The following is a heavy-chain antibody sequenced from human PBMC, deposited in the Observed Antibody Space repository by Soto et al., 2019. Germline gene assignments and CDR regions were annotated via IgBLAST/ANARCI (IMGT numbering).Heavy chain of an antibody. D-gene: IGHD3-22*01. Sequence: PVGSLRLSCAASGFTFSSYEMNWVRQAPGKGLEWISYISSSGSTIYYAHSVKGRFTISRDNAKNSLYLQMNSLRAEDTAVYYCARVLYDSSGYPIDYWGQGTLVTVSS. CDR1: GFTFSSYE. CDR2: ISSSGSTI. CDR3: ARVLYDSSGYPIDY. J-gene: IGHJ4*02. V-gene: IGHV3-48*03.